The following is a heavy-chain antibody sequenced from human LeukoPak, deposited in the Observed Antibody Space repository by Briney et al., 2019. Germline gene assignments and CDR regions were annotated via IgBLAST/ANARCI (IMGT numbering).Heavy chain of an antibody. CDR1: GYSFTSYW. J-gene: IGHJ4*02. V-gene: IGHV5-51*01. D-gene: IGHD1-26*01. CDR3: ARHVSGTYSQLGY. Sequence: GESLKISCKGSGYSFTSYWIGWVRQMPGKGLEWMGIIHPGDSDTRYSPSFRGQVTISADKSISTAYLQWSSLKASDTAMYYCARHVSGTYSQLGYWGQGTLVTVSS. CDR2: IHPGDSDT.